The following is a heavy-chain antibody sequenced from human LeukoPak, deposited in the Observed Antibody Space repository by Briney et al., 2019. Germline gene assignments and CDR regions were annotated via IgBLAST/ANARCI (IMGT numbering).Heavy chain of an antibody. CDR3: ATELWFGERVFDY. V-gene: IGHV3-15*01. D-gene: IGHD3-10*01. CDR1: GFTFSDTW. CDR2: IKRKTDSGTT. J-gene: IGHJ4*02. Sequence: PGGSLRLSCAASGFTFSDTWMSWVRQAPGKGLEWVGRIKRKTDSGTTDYAAPVKGRFTISRDDSKNTLYLHMNSLKTEVTAVYYCATELWFGERVFDYWGQGTLVTVSS.